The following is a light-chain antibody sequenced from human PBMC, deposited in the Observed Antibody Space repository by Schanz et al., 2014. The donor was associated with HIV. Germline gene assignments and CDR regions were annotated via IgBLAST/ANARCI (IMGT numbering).Light chain of an antibody. CDR1: QYISRW. V-gene: IGKV1-5*03. CDR2: QAS. Sequence: DIQMTQSPSTLSASVGDGVTITCRASQYISRWLAWYQQKPGQAPYLLIYQASTLQTGVSSRFSGSGSGTEFTLTISGLLPDDFATYFCQQFHTYPYTFGQGTKLEIK. J-gene: IGKJ2*01. CDR3: QQFHTYPYT.